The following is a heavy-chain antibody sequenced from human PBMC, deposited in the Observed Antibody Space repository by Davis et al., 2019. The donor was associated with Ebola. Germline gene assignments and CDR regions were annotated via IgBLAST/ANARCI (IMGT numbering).Heavy chain of an antibody. CDR2: ISYDGSNK. CDR3: AREVTGVVSY. D-gene: IGHD2-21*01. CDR1: GFTFSSYA. J-gene: IGHJ4*02. V-gene: IGHV3-30*04. Sequence: GGSLRLSCAASGFTFSSYAIHWVRQAPGKGLEWVAVISYDGSNKYYADSVKGRFTISRDNSKNTLYLQMNSLRAEDTAVYYCAREVTGVVSYWGQGTLVTVSS.